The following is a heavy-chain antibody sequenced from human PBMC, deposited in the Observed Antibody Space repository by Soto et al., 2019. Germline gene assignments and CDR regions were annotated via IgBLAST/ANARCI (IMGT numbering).Heavy chain of an antibody. J-gene: IGHJ6*02. D-gene: IGHD2-2*01. CDR2: IIPVFGTA. V-gene: IGHV1-69*01. Sequence: QAQLEQSGGEVKKPGSSVKVSCKASRVAFNKFIVTWVRQAPGLGLEWVGGIIPVFGTANYAQKFQGRVTITADESTSTSYMEVNTLRSEDTAVYYCAKVRYSSPMGYYYGMDVWGQGTTVTVSS. CDR3: AKVRYSSPMGYYYGMDV. CDR1: RVAFNKFI.